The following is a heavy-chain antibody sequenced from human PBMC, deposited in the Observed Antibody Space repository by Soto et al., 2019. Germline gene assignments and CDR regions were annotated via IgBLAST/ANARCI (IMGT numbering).Heavy chain of an antibody. CDR2: ISSSAYT. J-gene: IGHJ4*02. V-gene: IGHV3-11*06. Sequence: PGGSLRLSCAASGFTFSDYYMSWIRQAPGEGLEWISYISSSAYTIYADSVKGRFTISRDNAKNSLFLQMTSLRVEDTAVYYCARNFDSGGYYSDYWGQGTLVTVSS. CDR3: ARNFDSGGYYSDY. CDR1: GFTFSDYY. D-gene: IGHD3-22*01.